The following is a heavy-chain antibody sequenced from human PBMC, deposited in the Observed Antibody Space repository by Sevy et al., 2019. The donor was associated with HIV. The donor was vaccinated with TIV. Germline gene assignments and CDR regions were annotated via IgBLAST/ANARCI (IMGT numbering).Heavy chain of an antibody. V-gene: IGHV3-74*01. D-gene: IGHD3-3*02. CDR3: ARGRDGYIF. CDR1: GFTFSSYW. CDR2: INSDGSTT. Sequence: GGSLRLSCAASGFTFSSYWMHWVRQVPGKGLVWVSRINSDGSTTNYADSVKGRFTISRDNTKNTLYLQMNSLRAEDTAVYYCARGRDGYIFGGQGTLVTVSS. J-gene: IGHJ4*02.